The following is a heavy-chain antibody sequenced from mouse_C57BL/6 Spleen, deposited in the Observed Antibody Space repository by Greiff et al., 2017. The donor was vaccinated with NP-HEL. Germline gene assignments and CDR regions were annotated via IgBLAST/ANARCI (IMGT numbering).Heavy chain of an antibody. CDR3: AEGSSGSLAY. V-gene: IGHV14-2*01. Sequence: VQLQQSGAELVKPGASVKLSCTASAFNIKDYYMHWVKQRTEQGLEWIGRIDPEDGETKYAPKFQGKATITADTSSNTAYLQLSSLTSEDTAVYYCAEGSSGSLAYWGQGTLVTVSA. J-gene: IGHJ3*01. CDR2: IDPEDGET. D-gene: IGHD3-2*02. CDR1: AFNIKDYY.